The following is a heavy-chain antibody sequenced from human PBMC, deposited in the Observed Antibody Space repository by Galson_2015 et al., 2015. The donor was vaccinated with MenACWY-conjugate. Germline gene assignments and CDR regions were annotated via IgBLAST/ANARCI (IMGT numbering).Heavy chain of an antibody. CDR3: ASLGYCSGGSCYCFDY. J-gene: IGHJ4*02. D-gene: IGHD2-15*01. Sequence: ETLSLTCTVSGGSISSSSYYWGWIRQPPGKGLEWIGSIYYSGSTYYNPSLKSRVTISVDTSKNQFSLKLSSVTAADTAVYYCASLGYCSGGSCYCFDYWGQETLVTVSS. CDR1: GGSISSSSYY. V-gene: IGHV4-39*01. CDR2: IYYSGST.